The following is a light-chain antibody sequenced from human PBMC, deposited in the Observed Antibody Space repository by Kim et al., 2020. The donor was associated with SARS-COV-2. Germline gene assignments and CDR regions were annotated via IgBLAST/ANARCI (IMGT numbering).Light chain of an antibody. Sequence: ATINCKSSQGGLSTSINKYYIAWYQQKPSQTPTLLIYWASTRTAGVPDRFSGSGSGTDFTLTVSSLQAEDVAVYYCQQYYSTPLTVGQGTKLEI. V-gene: IGKV4-1*01. CDR2: WAS. J-gene: IGKJ2*01. CDR3: QQYYSTPLT. CDR1: QGGLSTSINKYY.